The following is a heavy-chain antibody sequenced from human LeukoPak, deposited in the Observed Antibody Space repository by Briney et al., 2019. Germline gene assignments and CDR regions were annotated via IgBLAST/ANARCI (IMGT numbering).Heavy chain of an antibody. Sequence: GGSLRLSCAASGFTFSSYSMNWVRQAPGKGLEWVSSISSSSSYIYYADSVKGRFTISRDNAKNSLYLQMNSLRAEDTAVYYCASSMVRGVIIPSGYWGQGTLVTVSS. CDR1: GFTFSSYS. D-gene: IGHD3-10*01. CDR3: ASSMVRGVIIPSGY. J-gene: IGHJ4*02. V-gene: IGHV3-21*01. CDR2: ISSSSSYI.